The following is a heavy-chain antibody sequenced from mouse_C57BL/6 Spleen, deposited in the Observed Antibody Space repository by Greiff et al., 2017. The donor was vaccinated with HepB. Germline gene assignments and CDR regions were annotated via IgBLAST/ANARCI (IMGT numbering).Heavy chain of an antibody. J-gene: IGHJ2*01. CDR3: ERDYAGDY. CDR1: GYTFTSSW. D-gene: IGHD1-1*02. V-gene: IGHV1-55*01. CDR2: IYPGNGST. Sequence: QVQLQQPGAELVKPGASVKMSCKASGYTFTSSWSTWVKQRPGQGLEWIGDIYPGNGSTDYNEKFKSKATLTVDTASSTAYMQLSSLKSEDAAVYYCERDYAGDYWGKGTTLTVSS.